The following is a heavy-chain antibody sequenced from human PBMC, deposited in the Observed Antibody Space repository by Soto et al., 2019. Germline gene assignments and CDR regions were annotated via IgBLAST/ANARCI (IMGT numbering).Heavy chain of an antibody. CDR2: IYYSGST. D-gene: IGHD3-22*01. J-gene: IGHJ3*02. V-gene: IGHV4-31*03. Sequence: TLSLTCTVSGGSISSGGYYWSWIRQHPGKGLEWIGYIYYSGSTYYNPSLKSRVTISVDTSKNQFSLKLSSVTAADTAVYYCARDGYYDSSGPPAFDIWGQGTMVTVSS. CDR1: GGSISSGGYY. CDR3: ARDGYYDSSGPPAFDI.